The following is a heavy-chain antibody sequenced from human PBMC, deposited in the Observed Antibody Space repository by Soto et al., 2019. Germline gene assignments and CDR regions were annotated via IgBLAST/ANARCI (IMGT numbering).Heavy chain of an antibody. V-gene: IGHV4-59*08. CDR3: ARFNWYFDL. J-gene: IGHJ2*01. Sequence: SETLSLTCTVSGGSISRYYWSWIRQPPWKGLERIGYIYYSGSTNYNPSLKSRVTISVDTSKNQFSLKLSSVTAADTAVYYCARFNWYFDLWGRGTLVTVSS. CDR2: IYYSGST. CDR1: GGSISRYY.